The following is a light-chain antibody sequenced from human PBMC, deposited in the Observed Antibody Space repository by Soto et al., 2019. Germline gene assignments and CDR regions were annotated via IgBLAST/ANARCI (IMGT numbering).Light chain of an antibody. Sequence: IVMTQSPATLSVSPGERATLSCRASQSVSSYLAWYQQKPGQAPRLLIYGASTRATGIPDRFSGSGSGTDFTLTISRLEPEDFAVYYCHQYVSSWTFGQGTKVDIK. J-gene: IGKJ1*01. V-gene: IGKV3D-15*01. CDR1: QSVSSY. CDR2: GAS. CDR3: HQYVSSWT.